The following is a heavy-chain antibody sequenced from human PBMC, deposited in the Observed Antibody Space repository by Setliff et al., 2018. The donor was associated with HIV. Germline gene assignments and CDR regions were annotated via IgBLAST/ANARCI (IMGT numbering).Heavy chain of an antibody. CDR2: ISSSGSTI. D-gene: IGHD3-10*01. V-gene: IGHV3-48*03. J-gene: IGHJ6*02. CDR1: GFTFSSYA. Sequence: GGSLRLSCAASGFTFSSYAMSWVRQAPGKGLEWVSYISSSGSTIYYADSVKGRFTISRDNAKNSMDLQMNSLRAEDTAIYYCARKLRPGHGVDVWGQGTTVTVSS. CDR3: ARKLRPGHGVDV.